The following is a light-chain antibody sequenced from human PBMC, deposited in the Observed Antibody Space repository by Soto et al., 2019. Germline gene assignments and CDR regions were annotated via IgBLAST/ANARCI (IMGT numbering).Light chain of an antibody. J-gene: IGKJ4*01. V-gene: IGKV3-11*01. CDR3: MQGTLWPPT. CDR2: DAS. Sequence: EIVLTQSPATLSLSPGERATLSCRASQSVSSYLAWYQQKPGQAPRLLIYDASNRATGIPARFSGSGSGTDFTLKISRVEAEDVAVYYCMQGTLWPPTFGGGTKVEIK. CDR1: QSVSSY.